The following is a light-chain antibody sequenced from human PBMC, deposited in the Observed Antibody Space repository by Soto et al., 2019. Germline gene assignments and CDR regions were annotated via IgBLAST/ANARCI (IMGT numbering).Light chain of an antibody. Sequence: EIVLTQSPATLSLSPGERATLSCRASQSVSSYLDWYHQKRGQAPRLLISDASTRATGIPARFSRSGSGTDFTLTISSLEPDDVAVYYCQQRSNWPPYTFGQGTKLEIK. CDR1: QSVSSY. V-gene: IGKV3-11*01. J-gene: IGKJ2*01. CDR2: DAS. CDR3: QQRSNWPPYT.